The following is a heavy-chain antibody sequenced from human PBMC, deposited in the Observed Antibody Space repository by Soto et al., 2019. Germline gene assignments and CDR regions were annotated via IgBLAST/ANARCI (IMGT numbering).Heavy chain of an antibody. CDR1: GFTFSSYS. V-gene: IGHV3-48*01. CDR2: ISSSSSTI. J-gene: IGHJ4*02. CDR3: ARANYYGSPGDFDY. Sequence: PGGSLRLSCAASGFTFSSYSMNWVRQAPGKGLEWVSYISSSSSTIYYADSVKGRFIISRDNAKNSLYLQMNSLRAEDTAVYYCARANYYGSPGDFDYWGQGTLVTVSS. D-gene: IGHD3-10*01.